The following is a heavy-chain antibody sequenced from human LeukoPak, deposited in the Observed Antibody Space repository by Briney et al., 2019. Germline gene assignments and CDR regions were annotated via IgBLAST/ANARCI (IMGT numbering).Heavy chain of an antibody. J-gene: IGHJ5*02. V-gene: IGHV1-24*01. CDR3: ARDYYDSSGYGTNWFDP. D-gene: IGHD3-22*01. CDR2: FDPEDGET. CDR1: GYTLTELS. Sequence: ASVKVSCKVSGYTLTELSMHWVRQAPGKGLEWMGGFDPEDGETIYAQKFQGRVTITADKSTSTAYMELSSLRSEDTAVYYCARDYYDSSGYGTNWFDPWGQGTLVTVSS.